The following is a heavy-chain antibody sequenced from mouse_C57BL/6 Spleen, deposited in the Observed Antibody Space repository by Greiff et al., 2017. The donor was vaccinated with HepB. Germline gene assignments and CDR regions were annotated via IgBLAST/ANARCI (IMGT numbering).Heavy chain of an antibody. CDR2: IDPSDSYT. Sequence: VQLQQPGAELVKPGASVKLSCKASGYTFTSYWMQWVKQRPGQGLEWIGEIDPSDSYTNYNQKFKGKATLTVDTSSSTAYMQLSSLTSEDSAVYYCARSPKKNYGNYYFDYWGQGTTLTVSS. J-gene: IGHJ2*01. CDR1: GYTFTSYW. CDR3: ARSPKKNYGNYYFDY. D-gene: IGHD2-1*01. V-gene: IGHV1-50*01.